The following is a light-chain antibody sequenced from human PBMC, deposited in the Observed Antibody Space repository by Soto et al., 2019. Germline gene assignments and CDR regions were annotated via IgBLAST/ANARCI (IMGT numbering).Light chain of an antibody. Sequence: SYELTQPLSVSVALGQTATITCGGNNIASKNVHWYQQKPGQAPILVISRDTNRPSGIPERFSGSNSGSTATLTIGRAQAGDEADYYCQVWDSNVVFGGGTKLTVL. J-gene: IGLJ2*01. V-gene: IGLV3-9*01. CDR2: RDT. CDR3: QVWDSNVV. CDR1: NIASKN.